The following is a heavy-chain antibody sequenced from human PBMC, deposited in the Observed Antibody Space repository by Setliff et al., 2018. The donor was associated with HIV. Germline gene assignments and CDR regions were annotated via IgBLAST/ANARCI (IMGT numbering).Heavy chain of an antibody. D-gene: IGHD6-19*01. J-gene: IGHJ4*02. CDR1: GGPITSNTYF. CDR2: IYHNGNT. V-gene: IGHV4-39*01. Sequence: SETLSLTCSVSGGPITSNTYFWDWIRQAPGKGLEWIGSIYHNGNTYYNPSPKSRVSISVDTSKRQFSLKLTSVTAGDSALYYCARRRGQKATGWYYFDFWGQGALVTVSS. CDR3: ARRRGQKATGWYYFDF.